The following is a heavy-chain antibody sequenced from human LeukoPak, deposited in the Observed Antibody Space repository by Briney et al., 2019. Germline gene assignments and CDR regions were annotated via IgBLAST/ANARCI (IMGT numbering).Heavy chain of an antibody. CDR2: IYYSGST. V-gene: IGHV4-39*01. Sequence: PSETLSLTCTVSGGSISSSSYYWGWIRQPPGKGLEWIGSIYYSGSTYYSPSLKSRVTISVDTSKNQFSLKLSSVTAADTAVYYCARHRGGIDDYYDSSGYPYYFDYWGQGTLVTVSS. CDR1: GGSISSSSYY. CDR3: ARHRGGIDDYYDSSGYPYYFDY. J-gene: IGHJ4*02. D-gene: IGHD3-22*01.